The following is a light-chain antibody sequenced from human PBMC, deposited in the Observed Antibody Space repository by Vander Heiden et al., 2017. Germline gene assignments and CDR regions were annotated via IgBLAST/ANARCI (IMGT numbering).Light chain of an antibody. J-gene: IGLJ2*01. Sequence: QSLLTQPPSVSAAPGQMGTISCTGSSSNIGAGYDVHWYQQLPGTAPKLLIYGNSNRPSGVPDRFSGSKSGTSASLAITGLQAEDEADYYCQSYDSSLSGSVFGGGTKLTVL. CDR3: QSYDSSLSGSV. CDR1: SSNIGAGYD. V-gene: IGLV1-40*01. CDR2: GNS.